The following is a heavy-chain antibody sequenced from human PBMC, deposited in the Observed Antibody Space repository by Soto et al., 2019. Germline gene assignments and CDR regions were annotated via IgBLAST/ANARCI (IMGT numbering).Heavy chain of an antibody. CDR2: IGGSSGST. D-gene: IGHD2-2*01. Sequence: VQLLESGGGLLQPGGSLRLSCAASGFTFRSYAMSWVRQAPGKGLEWVSAIGGSSGSTDYADSVKGRFTISRDNSKNPLFLQMNSLRAEDTAVYYCAKDRSSTSCYAFDYWGKGTLVTVSS. V-gene: IGHV3-23*01. CDR3: AKDRSSTSCYAFDY. J-gene: IGHJ4*02. CDR1: GFTFRSYA.